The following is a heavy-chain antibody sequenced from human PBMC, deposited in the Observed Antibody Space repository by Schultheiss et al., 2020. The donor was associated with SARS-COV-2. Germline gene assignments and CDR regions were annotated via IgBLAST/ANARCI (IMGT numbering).Heavy chain of an antibody. CDR3: ARGGGSSSWYWYFDL. Sequence: GGSLRLSCAASGFTFSSYWMSWVRQAPGKGLEWVANIKQDGSEKYYVDSVKGRFTISRDNAKNSLYLQMNSLRAEDTAVYYCARGGGSSSWYWYFDLWGRGTLVTVAS. V-gene: IGHV3-7*01. CDR2: IKQDGSEK. J-gene: IGHJ2*01. D-gene: IGHD6-13*01. CDR1: GFTFSSYW.